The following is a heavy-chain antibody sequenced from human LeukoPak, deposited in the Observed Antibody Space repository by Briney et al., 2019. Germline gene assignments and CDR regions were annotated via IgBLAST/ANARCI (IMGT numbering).Heavy chain of an antibody. D-gene: IGHD1-1*01. CDR2: ISYSGRT. Sequence: SETLSLTCTVSGGSISSSSYYWGWIRQPPGEGPEWIGSISYSGRTHYNPSLKSRVSISVDTSKNQFSLNLSSVTAADTAVYYCARKKTGATNGQDVWGQGTTVTVSS. CDR1: GGSISSSSYY. CDR3: ARKKTGATNGQDV. V-gene: IGHV4-39*01. J-gene: IGHJ6*02.